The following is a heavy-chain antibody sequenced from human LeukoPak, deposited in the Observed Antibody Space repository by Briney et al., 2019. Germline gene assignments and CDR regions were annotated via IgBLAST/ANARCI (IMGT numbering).Heavy chain of an antibody. Sequence: GGSLRLSCEASGFSFSDYYMDWVRQAPGKGLEWVGRTRNKANSYTTEYAASVQGRFTISRDDSKNSLYLQMNSLRAEDTAVYYCAKTPHLRSYDFWSGDHYGMDVWGQGTTVTVSS. CDR1: GFSFSDYY. J-gene: IGHJ6*02. V-gene: IGHV3-72*01. D-gene: IGHD3-3*01. CDR3: AKTPHLRSYDFWSGDHYGMDV. CDR2: TRNKANSYTT.